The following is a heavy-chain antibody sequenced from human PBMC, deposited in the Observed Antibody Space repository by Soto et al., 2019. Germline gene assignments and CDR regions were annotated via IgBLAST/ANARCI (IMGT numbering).Heavy chain of an antibody. CDR3: ARVMLYSSAPRNNWFDP. CDR2: INPNSGST. CDR1: GYNFNGYF. V-gene: IGHV1-2*02. D-gene: IGHD6-25*01. J-gene: IGHJ5*02. Sequence: ASVKVSCKASGYNFNGYFMHWVRQAPGEGLEWMGYINPNSGSTNYAQKFQGRVTMTRDTSISTAYMELSSLRSDDTAVYYCARVMLYSSAPRNNWFDPWGQGTLVTVSS.